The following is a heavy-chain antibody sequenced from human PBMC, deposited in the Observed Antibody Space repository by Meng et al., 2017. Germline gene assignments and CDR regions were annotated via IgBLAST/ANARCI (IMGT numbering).Heavy chain of an antibody. V-gene: IGHV4-34*01. CDR3: ARGPPPYIVGATTGGFDP. D-gene: IGHD1-26*01. CDR2: INHSGST. CDR1: GGSFSGYY. J-gene: IGHJ5*02. Sequence: SETLSLTCAVYGGSFSGYYWSWIRQPPGKGLEWIGEINHSGSTNYNPSLKSRVTISVDTSKNQFSLKLSSVTAADTAVYYCARGPPPYIVGATTGGFDPWGQGTLVTVSS.